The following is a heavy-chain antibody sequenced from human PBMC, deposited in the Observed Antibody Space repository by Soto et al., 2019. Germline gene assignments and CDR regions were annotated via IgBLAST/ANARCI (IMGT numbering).Heavy chain of an antibody. J-gene: IGHJ5*02. CDR3: ARVSPARVPAAIWVFDP. V-gene: IGHV1-69*12. CDR2: IIPIFGTA. Sequence: QVQLVQSGAEVKKPGSSVKVSCKASGGTFSSYAISWVRQAPGQGLEWLGGIIPIFGTANYAQKFQGRVTITADESTSTAYMELSSLRSEDTAVYYCARVSPARVPAAIWVFDPWVQGTLVTVSS. D-gene: IGHD2-2*01. CDR1: GGTFSSYA.